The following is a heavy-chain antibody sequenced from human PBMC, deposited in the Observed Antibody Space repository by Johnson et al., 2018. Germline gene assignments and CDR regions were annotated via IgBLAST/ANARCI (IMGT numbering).Heavy chain of an antibody. CDR2: ISYDGSHK. V-gene: IGHV3-30-3*01. J-gene: IGHJ1*01. CDR1: GFTFSSYA. D-gene: IGHD4-23*01. Sequence: QVQLVESGGGVVQPGRSLRLSCAASGFTFSSYAMHWVRQAPGKGLEWVAVISYDGSHKYYADSVKGRFTISRDYSKNTGSLQMNSLRGEDTAVDYWATDYDGGNAYLFSYCHRWGQGTLVTVSS. CDR3: ATDYDGGNAYLFSYCHR.